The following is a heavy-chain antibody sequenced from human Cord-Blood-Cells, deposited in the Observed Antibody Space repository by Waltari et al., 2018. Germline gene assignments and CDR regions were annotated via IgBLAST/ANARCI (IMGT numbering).Heavy chain of an antibody. D-gene: IGHD6-6*01. CDR1: GFSLSTSGMR. CDR3: ARTLGSSFDY. Sequence: QVTLKESGPALVKPTQTLTLTCTFSGFSLSTSGMRVSWIRQPPGKALEWLARIDWDDDKFYRTSLKTRLTISKDTSKNQVVLTMTNMDPVDTATYYCARTLGSSFDYWGQGTLVTVSS. V-gene: IGHV2-70*04. J-gene: IGHJ4*02. CDR2: IDWDDDK.